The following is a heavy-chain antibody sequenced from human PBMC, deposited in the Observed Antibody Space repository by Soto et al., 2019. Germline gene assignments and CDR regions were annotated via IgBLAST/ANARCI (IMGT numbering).Heavy chain of an antibody. CDR3: ARRGTLSGRDAFDV. CDR1: GYYSSSYW. Sequence: GESLKISCRGSGYYSSSYWIAWVRQMSGKGLEWVGSVYVSDSETKYSPSFQGQVTISADKYTNTAYLYWSSLKASDTAMYYCARRGTLSGRDAFDVWGEGTMVTVSS. D-gene: IGHD5-12*01. CDR2: VYVSDSET. V-gene: IGHV5-51*01. J-gene: IGHJ3*01.